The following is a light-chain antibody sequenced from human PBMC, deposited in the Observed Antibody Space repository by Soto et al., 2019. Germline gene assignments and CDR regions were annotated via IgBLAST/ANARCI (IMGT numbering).Light chain of an antibody. CDR1: QSVSSN. Sequence: EIVMTQSPATLSVSAGERATLSCRASQSVSSNLAWYQQKPGQAPRLLIYGASTRATGIPARFSGSGSGTEFTLTISSMQSEDFAVYCCQQSGTFGQGTKLEIK. V-gene: IGKV3-15*01. J-gene: IGKJ2*01. CDR3: QQSGT. CDR2: GAS.